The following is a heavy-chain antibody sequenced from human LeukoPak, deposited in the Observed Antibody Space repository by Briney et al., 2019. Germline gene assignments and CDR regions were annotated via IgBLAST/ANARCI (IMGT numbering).Heavy chain of an antibody. D-gene: IGHD6-19*01. V-gene: IGHV3-30*02. CDR2: IGYDGTKT. Sequence: GGSLRLSCASSGFTFRTYGMHWVRQAPGKGLEWVTFIGYDGTKTDYIDSVKGRSTISRDNSKNTLYLQMNSLRGEDTAVYFCAKDNPPSGWYRVFDYWGQGIQVTVSS. CDR1: GFTFRTYG. J-gene: IGHJ4*02. CDR3: AKDNPPSGWYRVFDY.